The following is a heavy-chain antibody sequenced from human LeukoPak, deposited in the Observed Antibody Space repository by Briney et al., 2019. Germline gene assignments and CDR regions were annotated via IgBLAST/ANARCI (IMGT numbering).Heavy chain of an antibody. D-gene: IGHD3-22*01. CDR1: CGPISSYY. CDR2: IYYSGNT. J-gene: IGHJ4*02. CDR3: SSGLDSRKLGY. Sequence: PSETLSLTCTVGCGPISSYYWSWIRQPPGKGLEEIGYIYYSGNTNYNPSLKTRLTITVDTSKNHLSQPLISVSGGDTALYFCSSGLDSRKLGYWGQGTLATV. V-gene: IGHV4-59*01.